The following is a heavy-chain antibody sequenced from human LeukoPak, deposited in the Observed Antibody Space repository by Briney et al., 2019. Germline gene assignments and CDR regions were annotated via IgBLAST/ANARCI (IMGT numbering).Heavy chain of an antibody. CDR1: GYTLTELS. V-gene: IGHV1-24*01. CDR2: FDPEDGET. CDR3: ATGRIAAHNYYYGMDV. D-gene: IGHD6-25*01. J-gene: IGHJ6*02. Sequence: ASVKVSCKVSGYTLTELSMHWVRQAPGKGLERMGGFDPEDGETIYAQKFQGRVTMTEDTSTDTAYMELSSLRSEDTAVYYCATGRIAAHNYYYGMDVWGQGTTVTVSS.